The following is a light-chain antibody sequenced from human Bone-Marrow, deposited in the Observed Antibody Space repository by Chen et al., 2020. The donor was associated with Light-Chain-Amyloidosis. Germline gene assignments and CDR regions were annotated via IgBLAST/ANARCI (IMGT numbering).Light chain of an antibody. CDR1: DLPTKY. CDR3: QSADSSGTYEVI. V-gene: IGLV3-25*03. J-gene: IGLJ2*01. CDR2: RET. Sequence: SYDLTQPPSVSLSPEQTARITCSGDDLPTKYAYWYQQKPGQSPVLVIHRETERPSGISERFSGSSSGTTATLTISGVQAEDEADYHCQSADSSGTYEVIFGGGTKLTVL.